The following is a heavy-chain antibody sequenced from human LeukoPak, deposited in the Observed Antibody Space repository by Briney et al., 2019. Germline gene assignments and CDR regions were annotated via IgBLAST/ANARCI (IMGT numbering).Heavy chain of an antibody. D-gene: IGHD5-24*01. V-gene: IGHV3-23*01. CDR1: GFTFAGNA. J-gene: IGHJ4*02. CDR2: ISAGDGSS. Sequence: GGSLRLSCATSGFTFAGNAMSWVRQAPGKGLEWVSGISAGDGSSHYADSVKGRFTISVDNSKNTLYLQMNSLRAEDTAVYYCAKGGLGGYNAVFDHWGQGTLVTVSS. CDR3: AKGGLGGYNAVFDH.